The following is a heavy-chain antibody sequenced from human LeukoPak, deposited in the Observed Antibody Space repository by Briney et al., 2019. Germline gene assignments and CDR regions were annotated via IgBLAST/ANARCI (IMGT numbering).Heavy chain of an antibody. CDR1: GGSISGSSYY. V-gene: IGHV4-39*01. J-gene: IGHJ5*02. CDR2: IYYSGST. Sequence: SETLSLTCTVSGGSISGSSYYWGWIRQPPGKGLEWIGSIYYSGSTYYNPSLKSRVTISVDTSKNQFSLKLSAVTAADTAVYYCARHVDTAMVFIDWFDPWGQGTLATVSS. D-gene: IGHD5-18*01. CDR3: ARHVDTAMVFIDWFDP.